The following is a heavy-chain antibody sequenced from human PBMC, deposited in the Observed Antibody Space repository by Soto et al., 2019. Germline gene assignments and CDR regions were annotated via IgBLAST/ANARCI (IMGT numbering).Heavy chain of an antibody. D-gene: IGHD3-22*01. CDR3: ARKSYYASSANGGWFDP. CDR2: IYYSGST. Sequence: QVQLQESGPGLVKPSETLSLTCTVSGGSVSSGSYFWSWIRQPPGNGLEWIGYIYYSGSTNYNPSPNSRVPLSVYPSTNQFSLKLSSVTAADTAVYYCARKSYYASSANGGWFDPWGQGTLVTVSS. V-gene: IGHV4-61*01. CDR1: GGSVSSGSYF. J-gene: IGHJ5*02.